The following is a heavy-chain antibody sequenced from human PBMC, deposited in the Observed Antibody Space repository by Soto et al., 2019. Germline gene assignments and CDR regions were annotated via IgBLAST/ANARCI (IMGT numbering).Heavy chain of an antibody. CDR3: AKNKRLYPHGMDV. Sequence: GGSLRLSCAASGFTFSSYAMSWVRQAPGKGLGWVSAISGSGGSTYYADSVKGRFTISRDNSKNALYLQMDGLRAEDTAVYYCAKNKRLYPHGMDVWGQGTTVTVSS. D-gene: IGHD2-8*01. CDR1: GFTFSSYA. V-gene: IGHV3-23*01. CDR2: ISGSGGST. J-gene: IGHJ6*02.